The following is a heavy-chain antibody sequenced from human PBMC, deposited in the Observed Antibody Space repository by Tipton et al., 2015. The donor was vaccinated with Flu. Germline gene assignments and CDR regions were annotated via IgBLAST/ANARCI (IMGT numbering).Heavy chain of an antibody. Sequence: TLSLTCTVSGGSVSSSDFYWGWVRQPPGKGPEWIGSIFHSGTTYYDLSLRSRVTISLDTSKHQFSLKMKSVTVADTAVYYCTRQVEAATRSSSWGQGTLVTVSS. CDR2: IFHSGTT. D-gene: IGHD2-15*01. CDR3: TRQVEAATRSSS. CDR1: GGSVSSSDFY. J-gene: IGHJ4*02. V-gene: IGHV4-39*07.